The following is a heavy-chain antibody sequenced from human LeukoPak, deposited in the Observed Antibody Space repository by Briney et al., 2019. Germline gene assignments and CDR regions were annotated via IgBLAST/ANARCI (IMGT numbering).Heavy chain of an antibody. CDR3: AKDRSGSYSQGLDY. CDR2: IRSDGSTK. Sequence: GGSLRLSCAASAFTFSSFGMHWVRQAPGKGLEWVSFIRSDGSTKYYADSVKGRFTISRDNSKNTLYLQMNSLRAEDTAVYHCAKDRSGSYSQGLDYWGQGTLVTVSS. D-gene: IGHD1-26*01. J-gene: IGHJ4*02. V-gene: IGHV3-30*02. CDR1: AFTFSSFG.